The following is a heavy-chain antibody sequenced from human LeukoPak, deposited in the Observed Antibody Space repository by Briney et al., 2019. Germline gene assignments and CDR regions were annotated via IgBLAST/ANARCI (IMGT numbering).Heavy chain of an antibody. D-gene: IGHD4-17*01. CDR3: ARSPLFPTDYGDLPYFDY. CDR1: GGTFSSYA. CDR2: IIPIFGIA. Sequence: SVKVSCKASGGTFSSYAISWVRQAPGQGLEWMGRIIPIFGIANYARKFQGRVTITADKSTSTAYMELSSLRSEDTAVYYCARSPLFPTDYGDLPYFDYWGQGTLVTVSS. V-gene: IGHV1-69*04. J-gene: IGHJ4*02.